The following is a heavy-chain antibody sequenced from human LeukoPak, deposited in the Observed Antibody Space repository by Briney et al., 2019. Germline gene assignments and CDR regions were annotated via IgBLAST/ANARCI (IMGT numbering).Heavy chain of an antibody. Sequence: SETLSLTCTVSGGSISSYYWSWIRRPPGKGLEWIGYIYYSGSTNYNPSLKSRVTISVDTSKNQFSLKLSSVTAADTAVYYCARGIRSLGDYWGQGTLVTVSS. CDR2: IYYSGST. J-gene: IGHJ4*02. CDR3: ARGIRSLGDY. V-gene: IGHV4-59*01. CDR1: GGSISSYY.